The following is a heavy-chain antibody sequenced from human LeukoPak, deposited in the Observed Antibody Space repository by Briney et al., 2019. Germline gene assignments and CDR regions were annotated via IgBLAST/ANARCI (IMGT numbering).Heavy chain of an antibody. CDR3: ARDTYYDILTGYYLSYWFDP. CDR1: GYTFTSYA. D-gene: IGHD3-9*01. Sequence: ASVKVSCKASGYTFTSYAMHWVRQAPGQRLEWMGWINAGDGNTKYSQKFQGRVTITRDTSASTAYMELSSLRSEDTAVYYCARDTYYDILTGYYLSYWFDPWGQGTLVTVSS. V-gene: IGHV1-3*01. J-gene: IGHJ5*02. CDR2: INAGDGNT.